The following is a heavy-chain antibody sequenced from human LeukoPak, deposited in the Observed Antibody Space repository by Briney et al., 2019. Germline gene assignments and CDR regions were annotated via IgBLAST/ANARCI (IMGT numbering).Heavy chain of an antibody. D-gene: IGHD2-2*01. Sequence: ASVKVSCKTSGYTFTSYGLSWVRQAPGQGLEWMGCIITYNGNTYYSQKLQGRVTMTTDTSTSTAYMELRSLRSDDTAVYYCARDIVVVPAATGYYYYYYGMDVWGQGTTVTVSS. CDR3: ARDIVVVPAATGYYYYYYGMDV. J-gene: IGHJ6*02. CDR2: IITYNGNT. CDR1: GYTFTSYG. V-gene: IGHV1-18*01.